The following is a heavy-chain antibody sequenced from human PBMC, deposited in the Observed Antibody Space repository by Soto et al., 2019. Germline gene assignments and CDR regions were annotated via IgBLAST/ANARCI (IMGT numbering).Heavy chain of an antibody. Sequence: AGSLSLSCAASGFPFNSYAMHWVRPAPGKGLEWVAVISYGGWNKYYADSVKGRFTISRDNSKNSLYLQMNSLRGEDTAVDYCARERRPGYYAAVHYYYYYGMDDWGRGTRVTASS. J-gene: IGHJ6*02. CDR2: ISYGGWNK. CDR1: GFPFNSYA. V-gene: IGHV3-30*04. D-gene: IGHD3-9*01. CDR3: ARERRPGYYAAVHYYYYYGMDD.